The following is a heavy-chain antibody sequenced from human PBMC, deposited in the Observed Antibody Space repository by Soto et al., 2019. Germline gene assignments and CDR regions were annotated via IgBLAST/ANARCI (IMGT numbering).Heavy chain of an antibody. V-gene: IGHV3-23*01. Sequence: EVQLLESGGGLVQPGGSLRLSCAASGFTFSSYAMSWVRQAPGKGLEWVSGIRGSGGSTYYADSVKGRFTISRDNSKNTLDLEKNSLRAEDTAVYYCAKVGTTIVEAGHEYWGQGSLVTVSS. CDR1: GFTFSSYA. D-gene: IGHD6-13*01. CDR2: IRGSGGST. J-gene: IGHJ4*02. CDR3: AKVGTTIVEAGHEY.